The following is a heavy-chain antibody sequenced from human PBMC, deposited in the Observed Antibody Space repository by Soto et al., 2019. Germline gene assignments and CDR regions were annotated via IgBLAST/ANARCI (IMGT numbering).Heavy chain of an antibody. Sequence: LSLTCTVSGGSISSGGYYWSWIRQHPGKGLEWIGYIYYSGSTYYNPSLKSRVTISVDTSKNQFSLKLSSVTAADTAVYYCAREKRRIAARLGSYFDYWGQGTLVTVSS. CDR2: IYYSGST. CDR3: AREKRRIAARLGSYFDY. J-gene: IGHJ4*02. V-gene: IGHV4-31*03. D-gene: IGHD6-6*01. CDR1: GGSISSGGYY.